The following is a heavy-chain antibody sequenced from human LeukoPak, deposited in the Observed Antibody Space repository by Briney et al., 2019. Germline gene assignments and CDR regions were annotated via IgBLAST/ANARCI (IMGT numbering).Heavy chain of an antibody. D-gene: IGHD3-16*02. V-gene: IGHV4-38-2*02. Sequence: SETLSLTCTVSGYSISSGYYWGWIRQPPGKGLEWIGSIYHSGSTYYNPSLKSRVTISVDTSKSQFSLKLSSVTAADTAVYYCARGRMITFGGVITNFDYWGQGTLVTVSS. CDR1: GYSISSGYY. CDR2: IYHSGST. J-gene: IGHJ4*02. CDR3: ARGRMITFGGVITNFDY.